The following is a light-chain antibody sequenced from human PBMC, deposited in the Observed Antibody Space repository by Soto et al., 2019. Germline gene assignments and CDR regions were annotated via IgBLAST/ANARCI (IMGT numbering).Light chain of an antibody. Sequence: EIVMTQSPATLSVSPGERANLSCRASQSVSSNLAWYQQKPGQAPRLLIYGASTRATGTPARFSGSGSGTEFTLTISSLQSEDFAVYYCQQYNNWPPYTFGQGTNLEIK. CDR2: GAS. V-gene: IGKV3-15*01. J-gene: IGKJ2*01. CDR3: QQYNNWPPYT. CDR1: QSVSSN.